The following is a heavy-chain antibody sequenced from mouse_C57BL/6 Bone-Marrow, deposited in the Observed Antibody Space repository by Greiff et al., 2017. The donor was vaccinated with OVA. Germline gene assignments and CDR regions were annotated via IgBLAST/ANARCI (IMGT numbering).Heavy chain of an antibody. CDR2: IYPGNGDT. CDR3: ARGFYYYGSSYRGAFDY. J-gene: IGHJ2*01. V-gene: IGHV1-12*01. D-gene: IGHD1-1*01. Sequence: LQQSGAELVRPGASVKMSCKASGYTFTSYNMHWVKQTPRQGLEWIGAIYPGNGDTSYNQKFKGKATLTVDKSSSTAYMQLSSLTSEDSAVYFWARGFYYYGSSYRGAFDYWGQGTTLTVSS. CDR1: GYTFTSYN.